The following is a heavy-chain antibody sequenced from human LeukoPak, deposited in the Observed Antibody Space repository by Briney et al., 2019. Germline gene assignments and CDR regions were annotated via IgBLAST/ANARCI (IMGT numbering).Heavy chain of an antibody. CDR1: GFSLSTSGVG. CDR2: IYWNDDK. CDR3: AHRGAREYYYDSSGYYKGYFDY. V-gene: IGHV2-5*01. J-gene: IGHJ4*02. Sequence: SGPTLVNPTQTLTLTCTFSGFSLSTSGVGVGWIRQPPGKALEWLALIYWNDDKRYSPSLKSRLTITKDTSKNQVVLTMTNMDPVDTATYYCAHRGAREYYYDSSGYYKGYFDYWGQGTLVTVSS. D-gene: IGHD3-22*01.